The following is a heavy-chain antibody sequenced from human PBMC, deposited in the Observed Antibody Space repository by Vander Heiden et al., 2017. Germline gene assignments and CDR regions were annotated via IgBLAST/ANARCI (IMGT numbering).Heavy chain of an antibody. Sequence: QVQLQQWGAGLLKPSETLSLTCAVYGGSFSGYYWSWIRQPPGKGLEWIGEINHSGSTNDNPSLKSRVTISVDTSKNQFSLKLSSVTAADTAVYYCARGASSGYRSGAVRNDYWGQGTLVTVSS. V-gene: IGHV4-34*01. CDR1: GGSFSGYY. CDR3: ARGASSGYRSGAVRNDY. CDR2: INHSGST. J-gene: IGHJ4*02. D-gene: IGHD3-22*01.